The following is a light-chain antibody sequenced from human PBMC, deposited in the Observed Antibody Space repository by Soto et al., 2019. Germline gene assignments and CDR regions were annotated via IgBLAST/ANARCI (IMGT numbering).Light chain of an antibody. Sequence: DFQMTQSPSTLSASVGDIVTITFRASQNIRSRLAWFQQKPGKAPKLLIYAASSLQSGVPSRFSGSGSGTDFTLTISSLQPEDFATYYCQQSYSTPPITFGQGTRLEIK. CDR3: QQSYSTPPIT. J-gene: IGKJ5*01. CDR1: QNIRSR. V-gene: IGKV1-39*01. CDR2: AAS.